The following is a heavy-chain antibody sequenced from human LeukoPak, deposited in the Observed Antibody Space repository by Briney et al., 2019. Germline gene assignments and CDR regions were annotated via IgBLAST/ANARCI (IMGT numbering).Heavy chain of an antibody. J-gene: IGHJ5*02. CDR1: GFTFSSYW. V-gene: IGHV3-74*01. CDR2: INSDGSST. CDR3: AREILWFGEYTWFDP. Sequence: PGGSLRLSCAASGFTFSSYWMHWDRQAPGRGLVWVSRINSDGSSTSYADSVKGRFTISRDNAKNTLYLQMNSLRAEDTAVYYCAREILWFGEYTWFDPWGQGTLVTVSS. D-gene: IGHD3-10*01.